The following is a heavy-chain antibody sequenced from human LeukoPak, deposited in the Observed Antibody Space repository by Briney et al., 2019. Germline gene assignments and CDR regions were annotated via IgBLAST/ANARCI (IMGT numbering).Heavy chain of an antibody. J-gene: IGHJ3*02. CDR1: GLTFINFG. CDR3: AKSRLSGINDAFDI. CDR2: ISGSGVIT. Sequence: GGSLRLSCAASGLTFINFGMTCVRQAPRQGLERLSAISGSGVITFYADSVKGRFTISRDNSKNTLYLQMNSLRAEDTALYYCAKSRLSGINDAFDIWGQGTMVTVSS. D-gene: IGHD3-3*01. V-gene: IGHV3-23*01.